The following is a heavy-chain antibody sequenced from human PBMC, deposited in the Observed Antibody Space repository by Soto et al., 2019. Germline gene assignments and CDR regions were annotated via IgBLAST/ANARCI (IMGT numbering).Heavy chain of an antibody. J-gene: IGHJ4*02. D-gene: IGHD6-19*01. CDR1: GGSLSSYY. CDR2: IYYSGST. CDR3: ARDLEQWLAKESY. V-gene: IGHV4-59*12. Sequence: SETLSLTCTVSGGSLSSYYWSWIRQPPGKGLEWIGYIYYSGSTNYNPSLKSRVTISVDTSKNQFSLKLSSVTAADTAVYYCARDLEQWLAKESYWGQGTLVTVSS.